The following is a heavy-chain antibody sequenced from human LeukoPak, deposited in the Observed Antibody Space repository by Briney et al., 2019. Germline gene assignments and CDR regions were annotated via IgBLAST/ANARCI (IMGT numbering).Heavy chain of an antibody. V-gene: IGHV3-7*05. D-gene: IGHD5-24*01. Sequence: GGSLRLSCAASGFTFSNYWMIWVRQAPGKGLEWVGNIKQDGSEKRYADSVRGRYSISRDNAQTSLYLQMNSLRAEDTAVYYCARASDPWLQLTWGQGTLVTVSS. CDR3: ARASDPWLQLT. CDR1: GFTFSNYW. J-gene: IGHJ5*02. CDR2: IKQDGSEK.